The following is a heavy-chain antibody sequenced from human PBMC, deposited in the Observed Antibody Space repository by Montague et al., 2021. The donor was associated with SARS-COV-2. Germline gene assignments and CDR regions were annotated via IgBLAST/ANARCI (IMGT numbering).Heavy chain of an antibody. D-gene: IGHD5-18*01. CDR3: AREGGRIQLWLRGDDAFNI. Sequence: TLSLTCTVSGGSISDGGYSWTWIRQQPGKGLEWIGYVYYSGSTFYNPSLKSRITISVDTSKNQFSLKLSSVTAADTAVYYCAREGGRIQLWLRGDDAFNIWGQGTLVTVSS. V-gene: IGHV4-31*03. J-gene: IGHJ3*02. CDR1: GGSISDGGYS. CDR2: VYYSGST.